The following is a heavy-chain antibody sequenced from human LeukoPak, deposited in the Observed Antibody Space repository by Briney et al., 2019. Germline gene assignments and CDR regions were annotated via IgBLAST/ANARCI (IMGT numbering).Heavy chain of an antibody. Sequence: PSETLSLTCAVYGGSFSGYYWSWIRQPPGKGLEWIGEINHSGSTNYNPSLKSRVTISVDTSKNQFSLKLSSVTAADTAVYYCALAPPLSAQFRPWDQGTLVTVSS. V-gene: IGHV4-34*01. CDR1: GGSFSGYY. J-gene: IGHJ5*02. D-gene: IGHD5-24*01. CDR2: INHSGST. CDR3: ALAPPLSAQFRP.